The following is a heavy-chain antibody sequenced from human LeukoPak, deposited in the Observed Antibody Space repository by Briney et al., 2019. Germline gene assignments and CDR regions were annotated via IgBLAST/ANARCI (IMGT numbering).Heavy chain of an antibody. V-gene: IGHV3-23*01. J-gene: IGHJ4*02. CDR3: AKDVDIDQFDY. D-gene: IGHD5-12*01. CDR1: GFPFPTYA. CDR2: VRVSDGAR. Sequence: PGGSLRLSCVASGFPFPTYAMMWVRQAPGKGLEWVSSVRVSDGARFYADSVKGRFTTSRDNPKNTLFLQMNSLRAEDTAAYYCAKDVDIDQFDYWGQGTLVTVSS.